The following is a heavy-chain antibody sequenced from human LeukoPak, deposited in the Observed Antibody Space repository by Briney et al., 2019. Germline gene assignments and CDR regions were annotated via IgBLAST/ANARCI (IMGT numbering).Heavy chain of an antibody. CDR3: AIGGDSSTSCYRCFDY. V-gene: IGHV5-51*01. CDR2: IYPGDSDT. CDR1: GYRFTNYW. Sequence: GESLKISCKGSGYRFTNYWIGWVRQMPGKGLEWMGIIYPGDSDTRYRPSFQGQDTISADKSISTAYLQWSSLKASDTAMYFCAIGGDSSTSCYRCFDYWGQGTLVTVSS. J-gene: IGHJ4*02. D-gene: IGHD2-2*02.